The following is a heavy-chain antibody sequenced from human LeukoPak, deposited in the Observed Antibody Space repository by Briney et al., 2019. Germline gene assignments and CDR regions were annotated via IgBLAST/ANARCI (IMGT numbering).Heavy chain of an antibody. J-gene: IGHJ4*02. CDR3: ARIDEGDYFDY. V-gene: IGHV4-59*11. CDR2: IYYSGST. Sequence: SETLSPTCTVSGGSISSHYWSWIRQPLGKGLEWIGYIYYSGSTNYNPSLKSRVTISVDTSKNQFSLKLSSVTAADTAVYYCARIDEGDYFDYWGQGTLVTVSS. CDR1: GGSISSHY.